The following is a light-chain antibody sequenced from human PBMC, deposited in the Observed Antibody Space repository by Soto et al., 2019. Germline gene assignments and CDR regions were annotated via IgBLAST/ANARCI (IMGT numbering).Light chain of an antibody. Sequence: QSALTQPPSVSGAPGQRVTISCTGSSSNIGAGYDVHWYQQLPGTAPKLLIYGNSNRPSGVPDRFSGSKSGTSASLAITGLQAEDVADYYCQSYDSSLSAPVFGGGTKLTVL. V-gene: IGLV1-40*01. CDR3: QSYDSSLSAPV. J-gene: IGLJ2*01. CDR2: GNS. CDR1: SSNIGAGYD.